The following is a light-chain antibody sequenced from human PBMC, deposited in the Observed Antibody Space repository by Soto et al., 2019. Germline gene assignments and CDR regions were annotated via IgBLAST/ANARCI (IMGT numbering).Light chain of an antibody. Sequence: QSALTQPASVSGSPGQSITISCTGTSSDVGGYNSVSWYQQHPGKAPKLMIYEVSNRPSGVSNRFSGSKSGNTASLTISGLQAEDEADYYCSSYTSSITHVLFGGGTKVTVL. CDR3: SSYTSSITHVL. J-gene: IGLJ2*01. CDR2: EVS. V-gene: IGLV2-14*01. CDR1: SSDVGGYNS.